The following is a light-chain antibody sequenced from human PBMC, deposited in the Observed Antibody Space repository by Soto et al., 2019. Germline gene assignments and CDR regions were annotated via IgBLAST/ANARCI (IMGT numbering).Light chain of an antibody. J-gene: IGLJ1*01. CDR3: CSTAGSNNPFV. CDR2: QVN. V-gene: IGLV2-8*01. Sequence: QSALTQPPSASGSPGQSVTISCTGTSSDVGGSNYITWYQQHPGKAPEVIIYQVNKRPSGVPDRFSGSQSGNTASLTVSGLQAEDEADYYCCSTAGSNNPFVFGTGTKVTVL. CDR1: SSDVGGSNY.